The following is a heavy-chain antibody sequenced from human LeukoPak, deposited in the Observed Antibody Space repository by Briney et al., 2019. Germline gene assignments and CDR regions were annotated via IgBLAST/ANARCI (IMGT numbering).Heavy chain of an antibody. J-gene: IGHJ4*02. V-gene: IGHV4-4*07. Sequence: SETLSLTCTVSGGSISNCYWSWVRQPAGKGLEWIGRIFTSGSSNYNPSLKSRVTMSVDTSKNQFSLKLGSVTAADTAVYYCARGLEYSSSPFDYWGQGTLVTVSS. CDR2: IFTSGSS. CDR1: GGSISNCY. D-gene: IGHD6-6*01. CDR3: ARGLEYSSSPFDY.